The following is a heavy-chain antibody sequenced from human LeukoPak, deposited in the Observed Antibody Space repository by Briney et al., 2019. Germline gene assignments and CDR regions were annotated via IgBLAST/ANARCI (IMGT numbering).Heavy chain of an antibody. CDR2: IYPGDSDT. V-gene: IGHV5-51*01. J-gene: IGHJ4*02. CDR3: ARNLKSGRVDY. CDR1: GYSFTSYW. Sequence: GESLQISCKGSGYSFTSYWIGWVRQVPGKGLEWMGIIYPGDSDTRYSPSFQGQATISADKSISTAYLQWSSLKASDTAMYYCARNLKSGRVDYWGQGTLVTVSS. D-gene: IGHD2-15*01.